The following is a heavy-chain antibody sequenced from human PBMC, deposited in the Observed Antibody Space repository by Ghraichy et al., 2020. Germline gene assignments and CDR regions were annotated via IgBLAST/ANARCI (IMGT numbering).Heavy chain of an antibody. CDR3: ARNAGSGFDH. D-gene: IGHD3-10*01. J-gene: IGHJ5*02. CDR2: VNIDGSIT. CDR1: RFSFVSYW. Sequence: GGSLRLSCAASRFSFVSYWMYWFRQVPGKGLEWVSRVNIDGSITTYADSVKGRFTISRDNTKNTLYLQMNSLRDEDTAVYYCARNAGSGFDHWGQGAPVTVSS. V-gene: IGHV3-74*01.